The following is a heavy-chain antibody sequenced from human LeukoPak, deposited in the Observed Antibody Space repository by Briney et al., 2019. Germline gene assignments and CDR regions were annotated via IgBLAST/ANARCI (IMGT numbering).Heavy chain of an antibody. CDR3: AKARGSEDHFDY. Sequence: GGSLRLSCAASGFTFDDYAMHWVRQAPGKGLEWVSGISWNSGSIGYADSVKGRFTISRDNAKNSLYLQMNSLRAEDTALYYCAKARGSEDHFDYWGQGTLVTVSS. V-gene: IGHV3-9*01. J-gene: IGHJ4*02. D-gene: IGHD6-19*01. CDR1: GFTFDDYA. CDR2: ISWNSGSI.